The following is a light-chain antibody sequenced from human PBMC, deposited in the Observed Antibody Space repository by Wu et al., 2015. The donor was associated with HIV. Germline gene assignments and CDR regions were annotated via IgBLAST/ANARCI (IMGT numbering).Light chain of an antibody. J-gene: IGKJ2*01. CDR1: QSVNTY. CDR3: QQSYNSPHT. V-gene: IGKV1-39*01. Sequence: DIQMTQSPPFLSASVGDTVTITCRASQSVNTYLNWYQQKPGKAPKLLIYSAFTLQSGAPSRFSGSGSGTEFTLTITSLQPDDFATYYCQQSYNSPHTFGRGTKVEIK. CDR2: SAF.